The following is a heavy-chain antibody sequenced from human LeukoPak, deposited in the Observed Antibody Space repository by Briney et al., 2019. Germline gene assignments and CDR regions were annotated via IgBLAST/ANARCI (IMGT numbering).Heavy chain of an antibody. CDR1: GYTFTSYG. CDR3: ARDEQVLVVPAASAGNYMDV. Sequence: GASVKVSCMASGYTFTSYGISWVRQAPGQGLEWMGWISAYNGNTNYAQKLQGRVTMNTDTSTSTAYMELRSLRSDDTAVYYCARDEQVLVVPAASAGNYMDVWGKGTTVTVSS. V-gene: IGHV1-18*01. CDR2: ISAYNGNT. J-gene: IGHJ6*03. D-gene: IGHD2-2*01.